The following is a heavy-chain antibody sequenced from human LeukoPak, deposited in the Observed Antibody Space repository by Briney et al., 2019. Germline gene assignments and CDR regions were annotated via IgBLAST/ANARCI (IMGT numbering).Heavy chain of an antibody. CDR1: GFTFSSYG. V-gene: IGHV3-30*03. CDR2: ISYDGSNK. CDR3: ASGVDLDSSTYRPFDY. J-gene: IGHJ4*02. Sequence: GGSLRLSCAASGFTFSSYGMHWVRQAPGKGLEWVAVISYDGSNKYYADSVKGRFTISRDNAMNSLFLQMNSLRAEDTAMYYCASGVDLDSSTYRPFDYWGQGALVTVSS. D-gene: IGHD2/OR15-2a*01.